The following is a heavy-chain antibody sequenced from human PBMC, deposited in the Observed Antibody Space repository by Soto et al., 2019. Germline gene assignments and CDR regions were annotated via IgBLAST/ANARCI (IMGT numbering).Heavy chain of an antibody. CDR2: ISYDGSNK. J-gene: IGHJ6*02. CDR1: GFTFSSYG. Sequence: GGSLRLSCAASGFTFSSYGMHWVRQAPGKGLEWVAVISYDGSNKYYADSVKGRFTISRDNSKNTLYLQMNSLRAEDTAVYYCAKDLGRQQLVQDYYYGMDVWGQGTTVTVSS. CDR3: AKDLGRQQLVQDYYYGMDV. V-gene: IGHV3-30*18. D-gene: IGHD6-13*01.